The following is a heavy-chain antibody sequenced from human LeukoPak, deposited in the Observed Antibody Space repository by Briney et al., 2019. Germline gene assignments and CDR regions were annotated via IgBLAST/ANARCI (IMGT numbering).Heavy chain of an antibody. J-gene: IGHJ4*02. CDR2: ISGSGDGA. D-gene: IGHD2-21*01. Sequence: SGGSLRLSCAASGFTFSTYAMSWVRQAPGKGLQWVSLISGSGDGAHYADSVKGRFTISRDNSKNTVYLQMTNLRAEDTAAYYCAKGYIQLWWFDYRGQGTLVTVSS. V-gene: IGHV3-23*01. CDR1: GFTFSTYA. CDR3: AKGYIQLWWFDY.